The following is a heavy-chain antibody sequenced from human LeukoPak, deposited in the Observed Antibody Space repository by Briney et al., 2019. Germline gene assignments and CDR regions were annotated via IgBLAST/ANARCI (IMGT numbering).Heavy chain of an antibody. CDR3: ARGYSSSWPHYYYYGMDV. CDR2: IYYSGST. J-gene: IGHJ6*02. Sequence: SETLSLTCTVSGGSISSSSYYWGWIRQPPGKGLEWIGSIYYSGSTYYNPSLKSRVTISVDTSKNQFSLKLSSVTAADTAVYYCARGYSSSWPHYYYYGMDVWGQGTTVTVSS. D-gene: IGHD6-13*01. V-gene: IGHV4-39*07. CDR1: GGSISSSSYY.